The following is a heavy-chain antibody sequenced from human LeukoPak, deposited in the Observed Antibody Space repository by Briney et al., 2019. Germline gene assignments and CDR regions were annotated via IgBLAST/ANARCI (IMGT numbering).Heavy chain of an antibody. D-gene: IGHD3-10*01. J-gene: IGHJ5*02. CDR2: ISYDGSNK. CDR1: GFTFSRYG. CDR3: AKALLWFGELGDWFDP. Sequence: GGSLRLSCAASGFTFSRYGMHWVRQAPGKGLEWVAVISYDGSNKYYADSVKGRFTISRDNSKNTLYLQMNSLRAEDTAVYYCAKALLWFGELGDWFDPWGQRTLVTVSS. V-gene: IGHV3-30*18.